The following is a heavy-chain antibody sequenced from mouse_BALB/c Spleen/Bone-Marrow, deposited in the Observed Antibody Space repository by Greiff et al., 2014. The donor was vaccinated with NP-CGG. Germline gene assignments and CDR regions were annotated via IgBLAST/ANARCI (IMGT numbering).Heavy chain of an antibody. CDR2: ISSGGSYT. J-gene: IGHJ1*01. CDR1: GFTFSNYG. CDR3: AGPHYYDSSPWWYFDV. D-gene: IGHD1-1*01. Sequence: EVQLVESGGDLVKPGGSLKLSCAASGFTFSNYGMSWVRQTPDKRLEWVATISSGGSYTYYPDSLKGRFTISRDNAKNTLYLQMSSLKSEDTAMYYCAGPHYYDSSPWWYFDVWGAGTTVTVSS. V-gene: IGHV5-6*01.